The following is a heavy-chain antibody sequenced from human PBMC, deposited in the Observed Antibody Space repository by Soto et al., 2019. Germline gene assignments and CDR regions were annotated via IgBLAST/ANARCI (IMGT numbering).Heavy chain of an antibody. CDR3: ARDPQWSGGHWFDP. V-gene: IGHV4-4*02. CDR2: IYHSGST. J-gene: IGHJ5*02. Sequence: SETLSLTCAVSGGSISSSNWWSWVRQPPGKGLEWIGEIYHSGSTNYNPSLKSRVTISVDTSKNQFSLKLSSVTAADTAVYYCARDPQWSGGHWFDPWGQGTLVTVSS. D-gene: IGHD2-15*01. CDR1: GGSISSSNW.